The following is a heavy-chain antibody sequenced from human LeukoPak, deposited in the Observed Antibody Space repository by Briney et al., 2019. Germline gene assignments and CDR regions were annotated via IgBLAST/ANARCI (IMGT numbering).Heavy chain of an antibody. D-gene: IGHD4-17*01. CDR2: IKQDGSEK. V-gene: IGHV3-7*01. CDR1: GFTFSSYE. CDR3: ARDPLTTVTIHPIFFDY. J-gene: IGHJ4*02. Sequence: PGGSLRLSCAASGFTFSSYEMNWVRQAPGKGPEWVANIKQDGSEKYYVDSVKGRFTISRDNAKNSLYLQMNSLRAEDTAVYYCARDPLTTVTIHPIFFDYWGQGTLVTVSS.